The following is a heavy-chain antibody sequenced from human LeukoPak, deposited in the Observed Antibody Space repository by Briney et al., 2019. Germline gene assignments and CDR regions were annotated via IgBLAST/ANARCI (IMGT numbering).Heavy chain of an antibody. V-gene: IGHV3-53*01. CDR1: GFTVSSNY. Sequence: GGSLRLSCAASGFTVSSNYMSWVRQAPGKGLECVSLIFSGGSTYYGDSVKGRFTISRDKSKNTLYLQMNSLRAEDTAVYYCARDLAFSSWGQGTLVTVSS. CDR3: ARDLAFSS. D-gene: IGHD3-16*01. CDR2: IFSGGST. J-gene: IGHJ4*02.